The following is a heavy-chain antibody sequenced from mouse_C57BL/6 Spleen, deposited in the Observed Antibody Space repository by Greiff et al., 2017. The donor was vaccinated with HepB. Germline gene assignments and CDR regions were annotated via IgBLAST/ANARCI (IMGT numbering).Heavy chain of an antibody. CDR2: IDPNSGGT. CDR1: GYTFTSYW. V-gene: IGHV1-72*01. D-gene: IGHD2-4*01. Sequence: QVQLQQPGAELVKPGASVKLSCKASGYTFTSYWMHWVKQRPGRGLEWIGRIDPNSGGTKYNEKFKSKAPLTVDKPSSTAYMQLSSLTSEDSAVYYCARGAHDYRFYWYFDVWGTGTTVTVSS. J-gene: IGHJ1*03. CDR3: ARGAHDYRFYWYFDV.